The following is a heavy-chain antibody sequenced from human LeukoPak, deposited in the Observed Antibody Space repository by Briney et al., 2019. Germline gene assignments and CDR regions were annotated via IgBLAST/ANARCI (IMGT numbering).Heavy chain of an antibody. CDR2: ISSSSSYI. V-gene: IGHV3-21*01. J-gene: IGHJ4*02. CDR1: GFTFSSYM. Sequence: GGSLRLSCATSGFTFSSYMMNWVRQAPGKGLEWVSSISSSSSYIYYADSVKGRFTISRVNAKNSLYLQMNSLRTEDTAIYYCATAGDGYDSSFDYWGQGTLVTVSS. D-gene: IGHD5-12*01. CDR3: ATAGDGYDSSFDY.